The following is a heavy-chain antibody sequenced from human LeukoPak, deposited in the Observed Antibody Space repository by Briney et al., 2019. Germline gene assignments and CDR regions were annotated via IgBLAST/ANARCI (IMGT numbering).Heavy chain of an antibody. J-gene: IGHJ6*03. D-gene: IGHD6-13*01. CDR1: GYTFTSYY. CDR3: ARGLYSSSWYTQNYYYYMDV. Sequence: ASVKVSCKASGYTFTSYYMHWVRQAPGQGLEWMGWMNPNSGNTGYAQKFQGRVTITRNTSISTAYMELSSLRSEDTAVYYCARGLYSSSWYTQNYYYYMDVWGKGTTVTVSS. CDR2: MNPNSGNT. V-gene: IGHV1-8*03.